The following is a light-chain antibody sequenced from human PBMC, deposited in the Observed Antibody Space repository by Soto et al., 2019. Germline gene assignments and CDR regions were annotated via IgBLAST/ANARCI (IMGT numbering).Light chain of an antibody. CDR2: DVS. Sequence: QSALTQPASVSGSPGQSLTISCTGTSSDVGGYNYVSWYQQYPGKAPKLMIYDVSNRPSGVSNRFSGSKSGNTASLTISGLQAEDEADYYCSSYTGSSTLVFGGGTKLTVL. CDR1: SSDVGGYNY. CDR3: SSYTGSSTLV. J-gene: IGLJ2*01. V-gene: IGLV2-14*01.